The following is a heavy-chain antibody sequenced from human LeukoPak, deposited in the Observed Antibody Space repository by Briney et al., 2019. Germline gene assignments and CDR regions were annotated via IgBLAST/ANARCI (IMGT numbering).Heavy chain of an antibody. CDR1: GFTFNSYA. Sequence: GGSLRLFCAASGFTFNSYAMSWVRQAPGKGLAWVSTISGTARNTYYADSVKGRFTISRDNSKNTLYLQMHSLRADDTAVYYCAKHLLHKNHYYFAYWGQGPLVTVSS. V-gene: IGHV3-23*01. CDR2: ISGTARNT. J-gene: IGHJ4*02. CDR3: AKHLLHKNHYYFAY. D-gene: IGHD1-14*01.